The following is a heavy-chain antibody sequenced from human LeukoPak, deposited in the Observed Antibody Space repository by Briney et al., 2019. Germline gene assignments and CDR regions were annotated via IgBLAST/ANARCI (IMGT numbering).Heavy chain of an antibody. CDR1: GYTFTGYY. J-gene: IGHJ6*03. Sequence: ASVKVSCKASGYTFTGYYMHWVRQAPGQGLEWMGWISAYNGNTNYAQKVQGRVTVTRDTSTSTAYMELRSLRSDDTAVYYCARGPGGRSGYYPLEDYYYYYYMDVWGKGTTVTVSS. D-gene: IGHD3-22*01. CDR2: ISAYNGNT. CDR3: ARGPGGRSGYYPLEDYYYYYYMDV. V-gene: IGHV1-18*04.